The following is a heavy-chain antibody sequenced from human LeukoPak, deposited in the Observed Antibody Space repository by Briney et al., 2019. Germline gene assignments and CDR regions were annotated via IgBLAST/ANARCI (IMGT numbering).Heavy chain of an antibody. D-gene: IGHD6-13*01. V-gene: IGHV4-34*01. J-gene: IGHJ4*02. CDR1: GGSFSGYY. CDR3: ARQQQLVKENSRGFDY. Sequence: SETLSLTCAVYGGSFSGYYWSWIRQPPGKGLDWIGEINHSGSTNYNPSLKSRVTISVDTSKNQFSLKLSSVTAADTAVYYCARQQQLVKENSRGFDYWGQGTLVTVSS. CDR2: INHSGST.